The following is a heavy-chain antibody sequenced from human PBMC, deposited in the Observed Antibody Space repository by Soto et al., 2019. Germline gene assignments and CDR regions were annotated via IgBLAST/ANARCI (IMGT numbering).Heavy chain of an antibody. CDR3: ARDLIVTGTYFDY. J-gene: IGHJ4*02. D-gene: IGHD3-9*01. CDR2: ISTYNGNT. Sequence: VQLVQSGAEVKKPGASVKVSCKASGYIFTSYGITWVRQAPGQGLVWMGWISTYNGNTNYAQKLQDRVTMTTDTSTSTAYMELRSLRFDDTAVYYCARDLIVTGTYFDYWGQGTLVTVSS. CDR1: GYIFTSYG. V-gene: IGHV1-18*04.